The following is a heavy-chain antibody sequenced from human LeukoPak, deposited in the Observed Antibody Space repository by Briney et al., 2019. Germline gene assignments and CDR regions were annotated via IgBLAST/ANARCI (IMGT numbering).Heavy chain of an antibody. J-gene: IGHJ2*01. V-gene: IGHV4-59*08. D-gene: IGHD2-15*01. CDR3: ARRAVVVLSPEWYFDL. CDR2: IYYRGST. Sequence: SETLSLTCTVSGGSISSYYWSWVRQPPGKGLEGIGYIYYRGSTNSNPSLPSRVTISGETSKNQLSLRLSSVTAAATAVYYCARRAVVVLSPEWYFDLWGRGTPVTVSS. CDR1: GGSISSYY.